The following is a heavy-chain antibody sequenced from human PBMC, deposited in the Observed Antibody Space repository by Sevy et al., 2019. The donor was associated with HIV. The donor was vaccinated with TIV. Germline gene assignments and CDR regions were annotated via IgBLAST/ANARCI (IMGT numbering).Heavy chain of an antibody. J-gene: IGHJ4*02. CDR2: IKXXXXVT. Sequence: GXSLRLXCAAXXXXXNXXWMXXVRQAPXKXLEWVXXIKXXXXVTYYVDSVKGRFTISRDNARNFLYLQMNSLRAEDTAXYYCVRXXXAXXXXWGQGTLVTVSS. CDR1: XXXXNXXW. V-gene: IGHV3-7*01. CDR3: VRXXXAXXXX.